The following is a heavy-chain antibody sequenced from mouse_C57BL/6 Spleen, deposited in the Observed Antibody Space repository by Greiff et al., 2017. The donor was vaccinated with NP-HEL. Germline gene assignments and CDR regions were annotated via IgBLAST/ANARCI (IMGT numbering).Heavy chain of an antibody. Sequence: QVQLQQPGAELVKPGASVKLSCKASGYTFTSYWMQWVKQRPGQGLEWIGEIDPSDSYTNYNQKFKGKATLTVDASSSTAYMQLSSLTSEDSAVYYCASGYYGSSYDAMDYWGQGTSVTVSS. CDR3: ASGYYGSSYDAMDY. J-gene: IGHJ4*01. CDR2: IDPSDSYT. D-gene: IGHD1-1*01. V-gene: IGHV1-50*01. CDR1: GYTFTSYW.